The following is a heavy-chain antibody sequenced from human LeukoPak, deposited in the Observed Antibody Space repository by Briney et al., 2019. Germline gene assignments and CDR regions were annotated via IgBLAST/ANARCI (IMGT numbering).Heavy chain of an antibody. D-gene: IGHD4-11*01. CDR3: AREDHSNYNY. Sequence: GGSLRLSCAASGFPFRSYWMSWVRQAPGKGLEWVANIKQDGGEQYYVDSVKGRFTISRDNAKNSLYLQMNSLRVEDTAVYYCAREDHSNYNYWGQGTLVTVSS. J-gene: IGHJ4*02. V-gene: IGHV3-7*01. CDR1: GFPFRSYW. CDR2: IKQDGGEQ.